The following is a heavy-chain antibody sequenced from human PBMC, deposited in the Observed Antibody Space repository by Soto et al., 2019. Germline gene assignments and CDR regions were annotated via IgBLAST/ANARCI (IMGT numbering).Heavy chain of an antibody. CDR2: IYYSGST. Sequence: SDSLSLSCTVSGGSISSGGYYWSWIRQHAGKGLEWIGYIYYSGSTYYNPSLKSRVTISVDTSKNQFSLKLSSVTAADTAVYYCARDEGYYGSGSYLGPTLYTWFDPWGQGTLVTVSS. V-gene: IGHV4-30-4*02. D-gene: IGHD3-10*01. CDR1: GGSISSGGYY. CDR3: ARDEGYYGSGSYLGPTLYTWFDP. J-gene: IGHJ5*02.